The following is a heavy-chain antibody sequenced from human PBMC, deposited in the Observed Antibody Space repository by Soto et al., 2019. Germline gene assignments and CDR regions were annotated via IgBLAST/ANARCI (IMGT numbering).Heavy chain of an antibody. J-gene: IGHJ6*02. CDR3: AREVAGGMDV. Sequence: QVQLMQSGAEVKKPGASVKVSCKASGYTFTGYFMHWVRQAPGQGLEWMGWINPNSGDKNYPQKFQGWVTMTRDTSINTAYMEVSRLSSDDTAVYYCAREVAGGMDVWGQGTTVTVSS. CDR1: GYTFTGYF. CDR2: INPNSGDK. V-gene: IGHV1-2*04.